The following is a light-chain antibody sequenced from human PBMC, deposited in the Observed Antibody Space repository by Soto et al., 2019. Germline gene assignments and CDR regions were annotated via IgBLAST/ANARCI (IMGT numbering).Light chain of an antibody. V-gene: IGKV3-20*01. J-gene: IGKJ1*01. CDR2: GAS. CDR1: QSVSGIY. CDR3: QQYGTSLWT. Sequence: EIVLTQSPGTLSLSPGERATLSCRASQSVSGIYLAWYQQKAGQAPRLLIYGASTRATSIPDRFSGGGSGTDFTLTITRLEPEDFAVYYCQQYGTSLWTFGQGTKVEIK.